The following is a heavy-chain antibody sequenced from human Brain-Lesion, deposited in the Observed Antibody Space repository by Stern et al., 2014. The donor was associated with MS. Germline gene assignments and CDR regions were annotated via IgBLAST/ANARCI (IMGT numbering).Heavy chain of an antibody. V-gene: IGHV4-61*02. CDR2: IFNSGSP. Sequence: QVQLQESGPGLVKPSQTLSLSCTVSGGSISSGGYYWSWIRQPAGKGLEWIGRIFNSGSPSYNPSPKSRAPITIDTFKHQTPPRLNPMTAADTAVYYCARGRVVPGFQYYATDVWGQGTTVIVSS. J-gene: IGHJ6*02. CDR3: ARGRVVPGFQYYATDV. CDR1: GGSISSGGYY. D-gene: IGHD2-2*01.